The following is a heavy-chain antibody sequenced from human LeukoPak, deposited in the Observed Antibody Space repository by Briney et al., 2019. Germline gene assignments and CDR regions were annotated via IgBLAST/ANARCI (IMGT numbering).Heavy chain of an antibody. V-gene: IGHV4-59*01. CDR2: IYYTGST. D-gene: IGHD4-23*01. CDR1: GDSISGYY. J-gene: IGHJ4*02. CDR3: ARRTVVLDY. Sequence: SETLSLTCIVSGDSISGYYWSWIRQSPGRGLEWLGYIYYTGSTTYNPSLKSRVTISVDTSKNHFSLKLSSVTAADTAVYYCARRTVVLDYWGQGTLVTVSS.